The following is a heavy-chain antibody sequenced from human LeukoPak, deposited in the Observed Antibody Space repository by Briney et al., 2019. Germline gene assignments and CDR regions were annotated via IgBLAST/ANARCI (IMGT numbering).Heavy chain of an antibody. D-gene: IGHD6-19*01. CDR3: AKDSSGWLGAFDI. CDR2: ISWNSGSI. J-gene: IGHJ3*02. CDR1: GFTFDDYA. V-gene: IGHV3-9*01. Sequence: GGSLRLSCAASGFTFDDYAMHWVRQAPGKGLECVSGISWNSGSIGYADSVKGRFTISRDNAKNSLYLQMNSLRAEDTALYYCAKDSSGWLGAFDIWGQGTMVTVSS.